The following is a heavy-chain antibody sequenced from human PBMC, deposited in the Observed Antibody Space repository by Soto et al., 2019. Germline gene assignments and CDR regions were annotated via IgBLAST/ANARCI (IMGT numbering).Heavy chain of an antibody. Sequence: SVKVSCKASGGTFSSYAISWVRQAPGQGLEWMGGIIPIFGTANYAQEFQGRVTITADESTSTAYMELSSLRSEDTAVYYCARGRGAAKVYYYGMDVWGQGTTVTVSS. CDR1: GGTFSSYA. CDR2: IIPIFGTA. V-gene: IGHV1-69*13. CDR3: ARGRGAAKVYYYGMDV. J-gene: IGHJ6*02. D-gene: IGHD2-15*01.